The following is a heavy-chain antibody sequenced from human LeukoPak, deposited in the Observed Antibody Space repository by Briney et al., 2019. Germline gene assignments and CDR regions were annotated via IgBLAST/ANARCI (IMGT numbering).Heavy chain of an antibody. CDR2: ISCYNGDT. CDR1: GYTFTSHG. Sequence: ASVKVSCKASGYTFTSHGISWVRQAPGQGLEWMGWISCYNGDTKYAQNLQGRVTMTTDASTSTAYMELRSLRSDDTAVYYCARDPTNTSGWYVYFDYWGQGTLVTVSS. D-gene: IGHD6-19*01. V-gene: IGHV1-18*01. J-gene: IGHJ4*02. CDR3: ARDPTNTSGWYVYFDY.